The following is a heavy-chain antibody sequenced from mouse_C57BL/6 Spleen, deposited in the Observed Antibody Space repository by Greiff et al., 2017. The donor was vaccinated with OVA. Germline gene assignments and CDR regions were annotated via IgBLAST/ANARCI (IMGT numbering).Heavy chain of an antibody. V-gene: IGHV1-55*01. CDR2: IYPGSGST. J-gene: IGHJ1*03. D-gene: IGHD1-1*01. Sequence: QVQLQQPGAELVKPGASVKMSCKASGYTFTSYWITWVKQRPGQGLEWIGDIYPGSGSTNYNEKFKSKATLTVDTSSSTAYMQLSSLTSEDSAVYDCARGEYYGSRDWYFDVWGTGTTVTVSS. CDR1: GYTFTSYW. CDR3: ARGEYYGSRDWYFDV.